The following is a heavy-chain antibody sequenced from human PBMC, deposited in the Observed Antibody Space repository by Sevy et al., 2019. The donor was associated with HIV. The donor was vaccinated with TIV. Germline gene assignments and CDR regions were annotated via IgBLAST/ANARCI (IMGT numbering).Heavy chain of an antibody. D-gene: IGHD1-26*01. CDR1: GGSISSYY. J-gene: IGHJ5*02. V-gene: IGHV4-59*01. Sequence: SETLSLTCTVSGGSISSYYWSWIRQPPGKGLEWIGYIYYSGSTNYNPSLKSRVTISVDTSKNQSSLKLSSVTAADTGGYYCARGGWDSPRWFDPWGQGTLVTVSS. CDR3: ARGGWDSPRWFDP. CDR2: IYYSGST.